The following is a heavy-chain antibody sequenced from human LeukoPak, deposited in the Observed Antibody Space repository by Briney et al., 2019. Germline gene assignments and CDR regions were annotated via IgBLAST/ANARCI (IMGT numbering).Heavy chain of an antibody. V-gene: IGHV3-23*01. D-gene: IGHD3-10*01. Sequence: GGSLRLSCAASGFTFSSYAMSWVRQAPGKGLEWVSAISGSGGSTYYADSVKGRFTISGDNSKNTLYLQMNSLRAEDTAVYYCAKESGYYGSGSYYSAGFFDYWGQGTLVTVSS. CDR2: ISGSGGST. J-gene: IGHJ4*02. CDR1: GFTFSSYA. CDR3: AKESGYYGSGSYYSAGFFDY.